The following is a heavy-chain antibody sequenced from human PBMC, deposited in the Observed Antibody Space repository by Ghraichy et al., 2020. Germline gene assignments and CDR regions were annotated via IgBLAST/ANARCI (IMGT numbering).Heavy chain of an antibody. CDR3: AREVPGDPASEYYFDY. J-gene: IGHJ4*02. Sequence: GGSLRLSCAASGFTFSSYWMSWVRQAPGKGLEWVANIKQDGSEKYYVDSVKGRFTISRDNAKNSLYLQMNSLRAEDTAVYYCAREVPGDPASEYYFDYWGQGTLVTVSS. D-gene: IGHD7-27*01. V-gene: IGHV3-7*03. CDR1: GFTFSSYW. CDR2: IKQDGSEK.